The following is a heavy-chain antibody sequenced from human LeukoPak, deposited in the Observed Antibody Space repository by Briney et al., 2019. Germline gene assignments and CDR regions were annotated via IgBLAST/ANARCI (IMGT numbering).Heavy chain of an antibody. D-gene: IGHD1-26*01. CDR1: GYTFTVYY. CDR2: INPNSGGT. Sequence: GASVKVSFKASGYTFTVYYMHWVRQAPGQGLEWMGRINPNSGGTNFAQNFQGRVTMTRDTSISTVYMELSRLRSDDTAVYYCASGGSYSFSGVDYFDYWGQGTLVTVSS. CDR3: ASGGSYSFSGVDYFDY. J-gene: IGHJ4*02. V-gene: IGHV1-2*06.